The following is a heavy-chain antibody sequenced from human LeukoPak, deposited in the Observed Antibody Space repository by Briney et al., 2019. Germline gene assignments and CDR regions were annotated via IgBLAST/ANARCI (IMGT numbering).Heavy chain of an antibody. V-gene: IGHV3-53*01. CDR3: ARGVEPLAANTLAY. Sequence: GGSLILSCAASGFTVITNDMTWVRQAPGKGLEWVPVLYSDGNTKYADSVQGRFTISRDNSKNTLYLEMNSLSPDDTAVYYWARGVEPLAANTLAYWGQGTLVTVSS. CDR2: LYSDGNT. D-gene: IGHD1-14*01. J-gene: IGHJ4*02. CDR1: GFTVITND.